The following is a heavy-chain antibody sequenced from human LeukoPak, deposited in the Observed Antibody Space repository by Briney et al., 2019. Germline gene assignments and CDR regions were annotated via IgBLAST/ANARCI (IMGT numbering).Heavy chain of an antibody. CDR2: IYSGGST. J-gene: IGHJ3*02. D-gene: IGHD1-26*01. Sequence: GGSLRLSCAASGLTFNIYAMSWVRQAPGKGLEWVSVIYSGGSTYYADSVKGRFTISRDNSKNTLYLQMNSLRAEDTAVYYCARETGLVGAPFAFDIWGQGTMVTVSS. CDR3: ARETGLVGAPFAFDI. V-gene: IGHV3-53*01. CDR1: GLTFNIYA.